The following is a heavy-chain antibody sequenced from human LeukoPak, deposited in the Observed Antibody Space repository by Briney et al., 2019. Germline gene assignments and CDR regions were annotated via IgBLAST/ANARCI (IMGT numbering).Heavy chain of an antibody. J-gene: IGHJ4*02. CDR2: IYYSGST. V-gene: IGHV4-39*01. D-gene: IGHD6-19*01. CDR3: ARSTDQWLATY. CDR1: GGSISSSSYY. Sequence: PSETLSLTCTVSGGSISSSSYYWGWIRQPPGKGLEWIGSIYYSGSTYYNPSLKSRVTISVDTSKNQFSLKLSSVTAADTAVYYCARSTDQWLATYWGQGTLVTVSS.